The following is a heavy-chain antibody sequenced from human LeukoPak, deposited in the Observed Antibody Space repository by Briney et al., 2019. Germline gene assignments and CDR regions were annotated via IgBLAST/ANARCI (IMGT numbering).Heavy chain of an antibody. CDR1: GGSFSGYY. J-gene: IGHJ4*02. D-gene: IGHD3-22*01. CDR3: ARAPYYYDSSGYTY. V-gene: IGHV4-34*01. CDR2: INHSGST. Sequence: SETLSLTCAVYGGSFSGYYWSWIRQPPGKGLEWIGEINHSGSTNYNPSLKSRVTISVDTSKNQLSLKLSSVTAADTAVYYCARAPYYYDSSGYTYWGQGTLVTVSS.